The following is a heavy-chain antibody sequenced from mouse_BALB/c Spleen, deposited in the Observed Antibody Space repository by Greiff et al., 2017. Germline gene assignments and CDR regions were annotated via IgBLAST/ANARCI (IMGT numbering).Heavy chain of an antibody. Sequence: EVQLQQSGAELVRSGASVKLSCTASGFNIKDYYMHWVKQRPEQGLEWIGWIDPENGDTEYAPKFQGKATMTADTSSNTAYLQLSSLTSEDTAVYYCNEGRGAMDYWGQGTSVTVSS. CDR2: IDPENGDT. CDR3: NEGRGAMDY. V-gene: IGHV14-4*02. D-gene: IGHD3-3*01. CDR1: GFNIKDYY. J-gene: IGHJ4*01.